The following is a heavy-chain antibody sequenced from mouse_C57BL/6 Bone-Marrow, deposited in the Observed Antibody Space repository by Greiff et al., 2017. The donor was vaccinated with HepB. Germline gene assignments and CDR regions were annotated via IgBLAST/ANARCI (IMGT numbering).Heavy chain of an antibody. V-gene: IGHV1-82*01. CDR1: GYAFSSSW. Sequence: QVQLQQSGPELVKPGASVKISCKASGYAFSSSWMNWVKQRPGKGLEWIGRIYPGDGDTNYNGKFKGKATLTAEKSSSTAYMQLSSLTSEDSAVYFCARVYDYDVNGGDWGQGTTLTVSS. CDR2: IYPGDGDT. J-gene: IGHJ2*01. CDR3: ARVYDYDVNGGD. D-gene: IGHD2-4*01.